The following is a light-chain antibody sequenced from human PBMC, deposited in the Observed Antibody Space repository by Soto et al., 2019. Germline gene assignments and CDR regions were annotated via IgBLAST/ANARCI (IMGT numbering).Light chain of an antibody. CDR1: QSVSSSY. CDR3: QQYVT. Sequence: EIVLTQSPCTLSLSAWERSTLSCRASQSVSSSYLAWYQQKPGQAPRLLIYGASSRATGIPDRFSGSGSGTDFTLTISRLEPEDFAVYYCQQYVTFGQGTKVDI. J-gene: IGKJ1*01. CDR2: GAS. V-gene: IGKV3-20*01.